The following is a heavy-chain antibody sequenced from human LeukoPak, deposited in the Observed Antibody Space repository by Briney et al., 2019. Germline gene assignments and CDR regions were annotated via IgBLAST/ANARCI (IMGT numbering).Heavy chain of an antibody. D-gene: IGHD6-6*01. J-gene: IGHJ4*02. CDR3: ARGGAARPDY. CDR2: ISGSGGST. V-gene: IGHV3-23*01. Sequence: GGSLRLSCAASGFTFSSYAMSWVRQAPGKGLEWVSAISGSGGSTYYADSVKGRFTISRDNAKNSLYLQMNTLRAEDTAVYCCARGGAARPDYWGRGTLVSVSS. CDR1: GFTFSSYA.